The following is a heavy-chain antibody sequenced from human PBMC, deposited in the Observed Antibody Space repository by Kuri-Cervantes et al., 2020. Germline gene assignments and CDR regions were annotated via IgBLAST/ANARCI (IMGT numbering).Heavy chain of an antibody. Sequence: GGSLRLSCAASGFTFSDYYMSWIRQAPGKGLEWVSYISNTGGTIYYADSVKGRFTISRDNAKNTLYLQMNSLRAEDTAVYYCAKDTVVVITPNFDYWGQGTLVTVSS. V-gene: IGHV3-11*01. D-gene: IGHD3-22*01. CDR1: GFTFSDYY. CDR3: AKDTVVVITPNFDY. CDR2: ISNTGGTI. J-gene: IGHJ4*02.